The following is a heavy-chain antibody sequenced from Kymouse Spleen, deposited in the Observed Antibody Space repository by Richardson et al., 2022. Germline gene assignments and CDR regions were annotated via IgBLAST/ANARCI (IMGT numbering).Heavy chain of an antibody. CDR3: ARKVLLWFGYGMDV. J-gene: IGHJ6*02. D-gene: IGHD3-10*01. V-gene: IGHV3-33*01. Sequence: QVQLVESGGGVVQPGRSLRLSCAASGFTFSSYGMHWVRQAPGKGLEWVAVIWYDGSNKYYADSVKGRFTISRDNSKNTLYLQMNSLRAEDTAVYYCARKVLLWFGYGMDVWGQGTTVTVSS. CDR2: IWYDGSNK. CDR1: GFTFSSYG.